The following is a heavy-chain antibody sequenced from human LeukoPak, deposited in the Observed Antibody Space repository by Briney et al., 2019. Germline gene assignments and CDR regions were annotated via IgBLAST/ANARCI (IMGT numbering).Heavy chain of an antibody. J-gene: IGHJ4*02. Sequence: GGSLRLSCAASGFTFSSYSMKWVRQAPGKGLEWVSYISSGSSIIYYADSVKGRFTISRDNAKNSLYLQMNSLRVEDTAVYYCARGRDTAMALGYWGQGTLVTVSS. CDR2: ISSGSSII. CDR1: GFTFSSYS. CDR3: ARGRDTAMALGY. D-gene: IGHD5-18*01. V-gene: IGHV3-48*01.